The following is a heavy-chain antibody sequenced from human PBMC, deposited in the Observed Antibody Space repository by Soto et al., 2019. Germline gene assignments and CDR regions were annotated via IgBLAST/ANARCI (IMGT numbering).Heavy chain of an antibody. Sequence: QVQLVQSGAEVKKPGASVNVSCKASGNTFTRFYIHWVRQAPGQGLEWMGIINPRRGDTTYAEKYPGRITVTRDTSTSTVYMELTSLRYEDTAIYYCARVALSGGGWLDPWGQGTLVTVSS. CDR3: ARVALSGGGWLDP. V-gene: IGHV1-46*01. CDR1: GNTFTRFY. D-gene: IGHD1-26*01. CDR2: INPRRGDT. J-gene: IGHJ5*02.